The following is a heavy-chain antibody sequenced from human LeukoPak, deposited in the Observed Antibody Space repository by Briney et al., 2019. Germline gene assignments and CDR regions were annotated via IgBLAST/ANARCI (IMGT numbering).Heavy chain of an antibody. D-gene: IGHD6-13*01. J-gene: IGHJ4*02. V-gene: IGHV1-8*02. CDR1: GYTFTGYY. CDR3: ARRSSSWPLGTDY. CDR2: MNPNSGNT. Sequence: VASVKVSCKASGYTFTGYYMHWVRQAPGQGLEWMGWMNPNSGNTGYAQKFQGRVTMTRNTSISTAYMELSSLRSEDTAVYYCARRSSSWPLGTDYWGQGTLVTVSS.